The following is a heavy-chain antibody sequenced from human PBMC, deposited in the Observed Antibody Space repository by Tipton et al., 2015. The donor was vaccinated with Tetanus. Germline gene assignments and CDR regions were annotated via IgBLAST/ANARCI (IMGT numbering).Heavy chain of an antibody. CDR2: IYYSGST. J-gene: IGHJ4*02. D-gene: IGHD3-10*01. Sequence: TLSLTCSVSGDSGSRHYWSWIRQPPGRALEWIGSIYYSGSTFYHPSLQSRVTISVDTSKNQFSLRLSSVTAADTAVYFCARHPPPYYYGSGSYLDYWGQGTPVTVSS. CDR3: ARHPPPYYYGSGSYLDY. V-gene: IGHV4-39*01. CDR1: GDSGSRHY.